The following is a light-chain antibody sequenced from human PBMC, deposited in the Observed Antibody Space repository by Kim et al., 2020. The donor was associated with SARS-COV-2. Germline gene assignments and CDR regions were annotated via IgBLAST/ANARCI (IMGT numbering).Light chain of an antibody. J-gene: IGLJ2*01. Sequence: SITISCTGTSSDVGSYNLVSWYQQHPGKARKLMIYEGSKRPSGVSNRFSGSKSGNTASLTISGLQAEDEADYYCCSYAGSSTFYVVFGGGTKLTVL. V-gene: IGLV2-23*03. CDR2: EGS. CDR3: CSYAGSSTFYVV. CDR1: SSDVGSYNL.